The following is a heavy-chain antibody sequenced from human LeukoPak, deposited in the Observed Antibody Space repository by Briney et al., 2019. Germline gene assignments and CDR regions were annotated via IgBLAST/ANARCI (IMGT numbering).Heavy chain of an antibody. J-gene: IGHJ3*02. CDR2: IIPIFGTA. D-gene: IGHD6-13*01. V-gene: IGHV1-69*13. CDR3: ADQMQYSSSWYRGGAFDI. Sequence: VASVKVSCKASGGTFSSYAISWVRQAPGQGLEWMGGIIPIFGTANYAQKFQGRVTITADESTSTAYMELSSLRSEDTAVYYCADQMQYSSSWYRGGAFDIWGQGTMVTVSS. CDR1: GGTFSSYA.